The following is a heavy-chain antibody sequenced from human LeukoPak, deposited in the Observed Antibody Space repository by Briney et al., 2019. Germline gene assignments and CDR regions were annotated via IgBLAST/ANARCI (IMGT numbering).Heavy chain of an antibody. Sequence: GGSLRLSCAASGFTFRNYAIYWVRQAPGKGLEWVSGISGSGGDTYSADSVKGRFTTSRDHSKNTVFLQMDSLRAEDTAVYYCAKTTAGNSSGRYPGWPVDYWGQGTLVTVSS. J-gene: IGHJ4*02. CDR2: ISGSGGDT. CDR3: AKTTAGNSSGRYPGWPVDY. CDR1: GFTFRNYA. V-gene: IGHV3-23*01. D-gene: IGHD6-19*01.